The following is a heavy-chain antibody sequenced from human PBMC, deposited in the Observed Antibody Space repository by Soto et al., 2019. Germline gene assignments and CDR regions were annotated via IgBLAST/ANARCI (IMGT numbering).Heavy chain of an antibody. D-gene: IGHD2-8*01. Sequence: QVQLGQSGAEVKKPGASVKVSCKASGYTFTSYGISWVRQAPGQGLEWMGWISAYNGNTNYAQKFQGRVTMTTDTSPSTAYMELKSLRSDDTAVYYCARGGKYCTNGVCSLYGMDVWGQGTTVTVSS. CDR3: ARGGKYCTNGVCSLYGMDV. CDR2: ISAYNGNT. J-gene: IGHJ6*02. CDR1: GYTFTSYG. V-gene: IGHV1-18*01.